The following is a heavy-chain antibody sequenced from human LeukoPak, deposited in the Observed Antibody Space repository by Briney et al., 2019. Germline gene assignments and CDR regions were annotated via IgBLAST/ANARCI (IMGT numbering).Heavy chain of an antibody. J-gene: IGHJ4*02. CDR2: ISGSGGTT. D-gene: IGHD2-21*02. Sequence: GGSLRLSCAASGFTFSTYAMNWVRQARGRGLEWVSGISGSGGTTYYADSVQGRFTISRDNSKKTVFLQMNSLRAEDTAVYYCAKGDAVTAIFPLDYWGQGTLVIVSS. CDR1: GFTFSTYA. V-gene: IGHV3-23*01. CDR3: AKGDAVTAIFPLDY.